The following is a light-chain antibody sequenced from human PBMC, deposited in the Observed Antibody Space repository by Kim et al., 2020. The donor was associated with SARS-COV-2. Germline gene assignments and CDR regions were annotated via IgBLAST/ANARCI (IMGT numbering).Light chain of an antibody. V-gene: IGKV3-20*01. CDR1: QTVSSNY. J-gene: IGKJ5*01. CDR2: GAS. Sequence: LSPGERATLCCRASQTVSSNYLAWYRHKPGQAPRLLLYGASNRATGIPDRFSGSGSGTDFTLTISRLEPEDFAVYFCQQYDSLITFGQGTRLEIK. CDR3: QQYDSLIT.